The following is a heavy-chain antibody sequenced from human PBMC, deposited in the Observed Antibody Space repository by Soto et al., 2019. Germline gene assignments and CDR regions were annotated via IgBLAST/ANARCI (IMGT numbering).Heavy chain of an antibody. CDR3: ARDMDGGWRYSWFDP. Sequence: SETLSLTCTVSGGSISSSSYYWGWIRQPPGKGLEWIGYIYSGGYTYYNPSLESRVTISVDTPKNQFFLEMNSVTAADTAVYYCARDMDGGWRYSWFDPWGQGMLVTVSS. D-gene: IGHD5-12*01. J-gene: IGHJ5*02. CDR1: GGSISSSSYY. CDR2: IYSGGYT. V-gene: IGHV4-39*07.